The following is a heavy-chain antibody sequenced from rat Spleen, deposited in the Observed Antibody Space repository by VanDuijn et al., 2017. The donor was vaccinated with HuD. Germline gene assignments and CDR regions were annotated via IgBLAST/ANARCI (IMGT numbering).Heavy chain of an antibody. Sequence: EVQLVESGGGLVQPGRSLKLSCAASGFTFSPFAMAWVRQAPKKGLEWVASITNTGDNTYYADSVKGRFTISRDNAESTLYLQMDSLRSEDSATFYCTTNGTRVSRFAYWGQGTLVTVSS. CDR1: GFTFSPFA. CDR3: TTNGTRVSRFAY. CDR2: ITNTGDNT. V-gene: IGHV5-20*01. D-gene: IGHD1-4*01. J-gene: IGHJ3*01.